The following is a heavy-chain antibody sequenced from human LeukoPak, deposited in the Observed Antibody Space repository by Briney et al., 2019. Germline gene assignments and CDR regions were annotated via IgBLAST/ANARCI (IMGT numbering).Heavy chain of an antibody. CDR2: IDTAGDT. CDR1: GFTFSDYD. Sequence: GGSLRLSCAASGFTFSDYDMHWVRHVTGKGLEWVSGIDTAGDTYYPGSVKSRFTISRENAKNSLYLQMDSLRPGDTAAYYCARRRGVIGAFDSWGQGTLVTVSS. J-gene: IGHJ4*02. CDR3: ARRRGVIGAFDS. D-gene: IGHD2-8*02. V-gene: IGHV3-13*01.